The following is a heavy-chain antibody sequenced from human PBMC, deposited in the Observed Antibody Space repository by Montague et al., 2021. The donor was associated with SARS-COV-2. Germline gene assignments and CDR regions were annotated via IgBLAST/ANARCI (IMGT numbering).Heavy chain of an antibody. V-gene: IGHV2-5*02. CDR1: GFSLSTSGVG. Sequence: PALVKPTQTLTLTCTFSGFSLSTSGVGVGWIRQPPGKALEWLALIYWDDDKRYSPSLKSRHTITQDTSKNQVVLTMTNMDPVDTATYYCADRKGIWIGDSRVYWGQGTLVTVSS. D-gene: IGHD3-10*01. CDR2: IYWDDDK. J-gene: IGHJ4*02. CDR3: ADRKGIWIGDSRVY.